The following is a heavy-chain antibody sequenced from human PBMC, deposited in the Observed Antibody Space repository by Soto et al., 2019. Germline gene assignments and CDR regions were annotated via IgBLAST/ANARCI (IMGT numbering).Heavy chain of an antibody. CDR2: INPNSGGT. V-gene: IGHV1-2*02. CDR1: GYTFTDYY. CDR3: ARWGGYDLWIGYYFDY. J-gene: IGHJ4*02. D-gene: IGHD3-3*01. Sequence: ASVKVSCKASGYTFTDYYIHWVRQAPGQGLEWMGWINPNSGGTDFAQKFQSRVTMTRDTSISTAFMELSSLTSDDTAVYYCARWGGYDLWIGYYFDYWGQGSLVTVSS.